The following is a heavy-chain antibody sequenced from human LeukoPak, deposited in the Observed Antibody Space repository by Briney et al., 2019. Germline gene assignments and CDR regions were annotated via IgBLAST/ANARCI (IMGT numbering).Heavy chain of an antibody. CDR1: GGTFSSYA. V-gene: IGHV1-69*04. CDR2: IIPILGIA. Sequence: GASVKVSCKASGGTFSSYAISWVRQAPGQGLEWMGRIIPILGIANYAQKFQGRVTITADKSTSTAYMELSSLRSEDTAVYYCARVSPNSGYDSTEYWGQETLVTVSS. CDR3: ARVSPNSGYDSTEY. D-gene: IGHD5-12*01. J-gene: IGHJ4*02.